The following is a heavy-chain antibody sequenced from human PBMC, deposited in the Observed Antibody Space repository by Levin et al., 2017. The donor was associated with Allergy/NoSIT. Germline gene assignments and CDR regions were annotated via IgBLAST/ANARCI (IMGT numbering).Heavy chain of an antibody. D-gene: IGHD6-19*01. Sequence: PSETLSLTCSVSGGSIRTRSYYWGWIRQPPGKRLEWIGNIYYSGSTYYNPSLKGRVTISVDTSKNHFSLKLSSVTAADTSVYYCVRPDFRDSGWTDHYYYGMDVWGPGTTVTVSS. V-gene: IGHV4-39*02. CDR2: IYYSGST. CDR3: VRPDFRDSGWTDHYYYGMDV. J-gene: IGHJ6*02. CDR1: GGSIRTRSYY.